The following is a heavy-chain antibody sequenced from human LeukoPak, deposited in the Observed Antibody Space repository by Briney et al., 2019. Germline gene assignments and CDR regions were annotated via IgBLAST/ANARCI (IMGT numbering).Heavy chain of an antibody. D-gene: IGHD4-23*01. CDR3: ATDGGVVIDAFDI. J-gene: IGHJ3*02. CDR2: ISGSGGST. V-gene: IGHV3-23*01. CDR1: GFTFSSYA. Sequence: GGSLRLSCAASGFTFSSYAMSWVRQAPGKGLEWVSAISGSGGSTYYADSVKGRFTISRDNSKNTLYLQMNSLRAEDTAVYYCATDGGVVIDAFDIWGQGTMVTVSS.